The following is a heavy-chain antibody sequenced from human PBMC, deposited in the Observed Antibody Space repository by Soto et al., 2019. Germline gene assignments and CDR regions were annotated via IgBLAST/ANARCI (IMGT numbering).Heavy chain of an antibody. CDR2: ISYDGSNK. CDR3: ARGRGGYENFDY. V-gene: IGHV3-30-3*01. CDR1: GFTFSSYA. Sequence: QVQLVESGGGVVQPGRSLRLSCAASGFTFSSYAMHWVRQAPGKGLEWVAVISYDGSNKYYADSVKGRFTISRDNSKNTLYLQMNSLRAEDTAVYYCARGRGGYENFDYWGQGTLVTVSS. D-gene: IGHD5-12*01. J-gene: IGHJ4*02.